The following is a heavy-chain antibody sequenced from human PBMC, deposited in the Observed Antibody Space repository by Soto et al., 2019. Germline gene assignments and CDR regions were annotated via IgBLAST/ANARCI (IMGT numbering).Heavy chain of an antibody. Sequence: GGSLRLSCAASGFSFSTYGMHWVRQGPGKGLEWVAVISYDGTTKTYADSVKGRFTISRDNSKNTLYLQMNSLRPDDTAVYYCSNGGGGYYDYSLGYWGQGTLVTVSS. CDR1: GFSFSTYG. CDR3: SNGGGGYYDYSLGY. J-gene: IGHJ4*02. V-gene: IGHV3-30*18. CDR2: ISYDGTTK. D-gene: IGHD3-16*01.